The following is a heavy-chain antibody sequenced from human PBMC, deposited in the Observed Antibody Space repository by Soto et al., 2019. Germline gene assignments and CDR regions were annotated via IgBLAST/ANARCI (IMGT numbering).Heavy chain of an antibody. CDR3: ATDMDY. V-gene: IGHV3-30*03. CDR2: VSYDGIDE. Sequence: PGGSLRLSCAASGFTFTRFGIHWVRQAPGKGLEWVAVVSYDGIDENYADSVKGRFSISRDNSKNTVYLQMNSLRGEDTAVYYCATDMDYWGQGTLVTVSS. CDR1: GFTFTRFG. J-gene: IGHJ4*02.